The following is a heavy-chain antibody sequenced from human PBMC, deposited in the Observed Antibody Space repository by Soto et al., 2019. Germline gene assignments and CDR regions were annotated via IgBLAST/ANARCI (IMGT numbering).Heavy chain of an antibody. CDR1: GYTFTSYG. V-gene: IGHV1-18*01. CDR2: SSTSNGDT. J-gene: IGHJ4*02. D-gene: IGHD3-3*02. Sequence: QVQLVHSGAEVKKPGASVKVSCKTSGYTFTSYGITWVRQAPGQGLEWMGWSSTSNGDTNYVQKFQGRVTMTTDTSTGTGYMELRSLTSDDTAVYYCASDYTFPDYWGQGTLVTVSS. CDR3: ASDYTFPDY.